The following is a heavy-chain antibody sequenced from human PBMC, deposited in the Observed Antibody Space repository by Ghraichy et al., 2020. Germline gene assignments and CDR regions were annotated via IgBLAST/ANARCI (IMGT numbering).Heavy chain of an antibody. D-gene: IGHD1-26*01. Sequence: GGSLRLSCAASGFTFSSYSMNWVRQAPGKGLEWVSYISSSSSTIYYADSVKGRFTISRDNAKNSLYLQMNSLRDEDTAVYYCAREPRVGATPPDAFDIWGQGTMVIVSS. CDR2: ISSSSSTI. V-gene: IGHV3-48*02. J-gene: IGHJ3*02. CDR1: GFTFSSYS. CDR3: AREPRVGATPPDAFDI.